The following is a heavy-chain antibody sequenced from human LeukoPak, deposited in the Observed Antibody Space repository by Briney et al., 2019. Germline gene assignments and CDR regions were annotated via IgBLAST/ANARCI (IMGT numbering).Heavy chain of an antibody. CDR1: GGTFSSYA. D-gene: IGHD3-3*01. V-gene: IGHV1-69*01. Sequence: ASVKVSCKASGGTFSSYAISWVRQAPGQGLEWMGGIIPIFGTANYAQKFQGRGTITADESTSTAYMELSSLRSEDTAVYYCARVPYYDFWSGQRGYYYYMDVWGKGTTVTVSS. J-gene: IGHJ6*03. CDR3: ARVPYYDFWSGQRGYYYYMDV. CDR2: IIPIFGTA.